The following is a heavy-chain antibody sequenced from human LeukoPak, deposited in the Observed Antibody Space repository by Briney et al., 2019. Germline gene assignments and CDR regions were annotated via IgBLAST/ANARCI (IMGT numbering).Heavy chain of an antibody. Sequence: ASVTVSCKASGYTFTSYYMHWVRQAPGQGLEWMGIINPSGGSTSDAQKFQGRVTMTRDTSTSTVYMELSSLRSEDTAVYYCAREGYCSSTSCSAFDYWGQGTLVTVSS. V-gene: IGHV1-46*01. J-gene: IGHJ4*02. CDR2: INPSGGST. CDR1: GYTFTSYY. CDR3: AREGYCSSTSCSAFDY. D-gene: IGHD2-2*01.